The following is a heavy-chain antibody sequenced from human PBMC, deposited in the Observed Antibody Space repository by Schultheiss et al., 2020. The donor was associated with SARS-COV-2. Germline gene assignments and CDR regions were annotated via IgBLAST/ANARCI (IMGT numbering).Heavy chain of an antibody. CDR3: ARAEVGLDY. CDR1: GFTFSIYG. Sequence: GGSLRLSCEASGFTFSIYGMYWVRQAPGKGLEWVAVIWYDGSNKYYADSVKGRFTISRDNSKNTLYLQMNSLRAEDTAVYYCARAEVGLDYWGQGTLVTVSS. D-gene: IGHD1-26*01. J-gene: IGHJ4*02. CDR2: IWYDGSNK. V-gene: IGHV3-33*01.